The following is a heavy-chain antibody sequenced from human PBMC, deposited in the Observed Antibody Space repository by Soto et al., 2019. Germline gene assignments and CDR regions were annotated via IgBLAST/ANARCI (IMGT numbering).Heavy chain of an antibody. J-gene: IGHJ4*02. Sequence: PGGSLRLSCAASGLTFTRYSMTGVRQAPGKGLEWVSSISSTTNYIYYADSMKGRFTVSRDNAKNSVYLEMNSLSAEDTAVYYCARESEDLTSNFDYWGQGTLVTVSS. CDR3: ARESEDLTSNFDY. V-gene: IGHV3-21*01. CDR2: ISSTTNYI. CDR1: GLTFTRYS.